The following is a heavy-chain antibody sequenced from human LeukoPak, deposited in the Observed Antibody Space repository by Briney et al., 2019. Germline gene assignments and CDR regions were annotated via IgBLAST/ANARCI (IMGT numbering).Heavy chain of an antibody. CDR1: GFTFSSYA. V-gene: IGHV3-21*01. D-gene: IGHD6-19*01. J-gene: IGHJ4*02. CDR2: ISSSSTHI. CDR3: ARDVNSGWYSFYYFDY. Sequence: GGSLRLSCAASGFTFSSYAMNWVRQAREKGLEWVSSISSSSTHIYYADSVKGRFTLSRDNAKNSLYLQMNSLRAEDTAVYYCARDVNSGWYSFYYFDYWGQGTLVTVSS.